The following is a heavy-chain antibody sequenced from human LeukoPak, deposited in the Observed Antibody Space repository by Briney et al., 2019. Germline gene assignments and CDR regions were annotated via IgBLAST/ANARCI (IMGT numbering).Heavy chain of an antibody. CDR2: IYPGDSDT. D-gene: IGHD5-24*01. J-gene: IGHJ4*02. CDR3: ARRVATIDFFDY. Sequence: GESLKVSCKASGYSFGSYWIAWVRQMPGKGPEWMGIIYPGDSDTRHSPSFQGQVTISADKSTSTAYLQWGSLKASDTAMYYCARRVATIDFFDYWGQGTLVTVSS. V-gene: IGHV5-51*01. CDR1: GYSFGSYW.